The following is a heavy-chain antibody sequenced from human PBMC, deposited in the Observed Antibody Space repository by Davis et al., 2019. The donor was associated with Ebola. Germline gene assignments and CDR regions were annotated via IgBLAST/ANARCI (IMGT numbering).Heavy chain of an antibody. J-gene: IGHJ6*04. CDR1: GFTFSNYG. D-gene: IGHD3-3*01. CDR3: ARSGLSFGVVKYHYGMDV. CDR2: ISGSGGST. V-gene: IGHV3-23*01. Sequence: PGGSLRLSCAASGFTFSNYGMHWVRQAPGKGLEWVSAISGSGGSTYYADSVKGRFTISRDNSKKTMYLQMNSLRAEDTAVYYCARSGLSFGVVKYHYGMDVWGKGTTVTVSS.